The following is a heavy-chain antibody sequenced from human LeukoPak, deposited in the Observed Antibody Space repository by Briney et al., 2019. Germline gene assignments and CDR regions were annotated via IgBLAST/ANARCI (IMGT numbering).Heavy chain of an antibody. Sequence: SETLSLTCTVSGGSISSYYWSWIRQPPGKGLEWIGYIYYSGSTNYNPSLKSRVTISVDTSKNQFSLELSSVTAADTAVYYCARVMAAASYYFDYWGQGTLVTVSS. CDR1: GGSISSYY. V-gene: IGHV4-59*01. D-gene: IGHD2-15*01. CDR3: ARVMAAASYYFDY. J-gene: IGHJ4*02. CDR2: IYYSGST.